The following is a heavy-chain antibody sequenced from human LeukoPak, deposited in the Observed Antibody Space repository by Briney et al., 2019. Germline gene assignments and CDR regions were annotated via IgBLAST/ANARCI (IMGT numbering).Heavy chain of an antibody. Sequence: GGSLRLSCAASEFTFSSYGIHWVRQAPGKGLEWVAVISYDGSNKYYADSVKGRFTISRDNSKNTLYLQMNSLRAEDTAMYYCAKDKGRGPEINYFDYWGQGTLVTVSS. V-gene: IGHV3-30*18. CDR1: EFTFSSYG. CDR2: ISYDGSNK. J-gene: IGHJ4*02. CDR3: AKDKGRGPEINYFDY.